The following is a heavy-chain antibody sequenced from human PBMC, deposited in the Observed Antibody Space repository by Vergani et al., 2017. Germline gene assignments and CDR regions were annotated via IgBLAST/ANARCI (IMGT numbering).Heavy chain of an antibody. D-gene: IGHD3-10*01. J-gene: IGHJ4*02. Sequence: QVQLQESGPGLVKPSQTLSLTCTVSGGSISSGDYYWSWIRQPPGKGLEWIGYIYYSGSTYYNPSLKSRVTISVDTSKNPFSLKLSSVTAADTAVYYCARVITMVRGVIIAYLDYWGQGTLVTVSS. CDR3: ARVITMVRGVIIAYLDY. V-gene: IGHV4-30-4*08. CDR2: IYYSGST. CDR1: GGSISSGDYY.